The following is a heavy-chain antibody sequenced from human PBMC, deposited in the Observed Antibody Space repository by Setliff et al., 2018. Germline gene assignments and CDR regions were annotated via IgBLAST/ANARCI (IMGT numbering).Heavy chain of an antibody. V-gene: IGHV7-4-1*02. D-gene: IGHD3-10*01. CDR1: GYSFPSYG. CDR2: INANTGNP. J-gene: IGHJ6*03. CDR3: ARASRFGTIKYRGDCYMDV. Sequence: GASVKVSCKASGYSFPSYGISWVRQAPGQGLEWMGWINANTGNPSYAQGFTGRFVFSLDTSVSTAYPQISSLKAEDTALYYCARASRFGTIKYRGDCYMDVWGKGTTVTVSS.